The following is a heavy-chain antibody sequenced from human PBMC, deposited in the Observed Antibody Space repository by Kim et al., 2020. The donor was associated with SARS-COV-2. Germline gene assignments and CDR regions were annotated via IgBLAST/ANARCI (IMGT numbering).Heavy chain of an antibody. CDR2: INYIGNT. D-gene: IGHD4-17*01. CDR3: ATCVTTVNTRSGKGDT. Sequence: SETLSLTCTVSGGSITTSSYYCGWVRQSPGQGLEWIGNINYIGNTYYNPSLKGRFTISLDTSKTEFSLKVTSVIAADTAIYYCATCVTTVNTRSGKGDTWGQGILVTVSS. J-gene: IGHJ5*02. V-gene: IGHV4-39*01. CDR1: GGSITTSSYY.